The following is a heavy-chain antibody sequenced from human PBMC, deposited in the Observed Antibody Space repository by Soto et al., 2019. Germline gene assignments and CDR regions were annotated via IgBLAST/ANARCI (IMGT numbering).Heavy chain of an antibody. CDR2: IYYSGST. V-gene: IGHV4-30-4*01. J-gene: IGHJ4*02. D-gene: IGHD5-18*01. Sequence: PSETLSLTCTVSGGSISSGGYYWSWMRQPPGKGLEWIGYIYYSGSTYYNPSLKSRVTISVDTSKNQFSLKLSSVTAADTAVYYCARGSSEDTAMVNYWGQGTLVTVSS. CDR3: ARGSSEDTAMVNY. CDR1: GGSISSGGYY.